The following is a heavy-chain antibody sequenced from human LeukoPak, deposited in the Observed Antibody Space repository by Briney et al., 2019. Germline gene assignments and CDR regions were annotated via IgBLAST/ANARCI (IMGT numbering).Heavy chain of an antibody. CDR2: INPNSGGT. CDR1: GYTFTGYY. CDR3: AREDTLQFDY. Sequence: ASVKVSCKASGYTFTGYYMHWVRQAPGQGLEWMGWINPNSGGTNYAQKFQGWVTMTRDTSISTAYMELSRLRSDDMAVYYCAREDTLQFDYWGQGTLVTVSS. V-gene: IGHV1-2*04. J-gene: IGHJ4*02. D-gene: IGHD5-18*01.